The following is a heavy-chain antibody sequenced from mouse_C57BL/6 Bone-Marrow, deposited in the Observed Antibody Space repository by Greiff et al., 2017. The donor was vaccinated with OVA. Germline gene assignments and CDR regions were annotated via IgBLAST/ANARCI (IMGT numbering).Heavy chain of an antibody. CDR3: ARSLITTPAWFAY. CDR1: GYAFTNYL. J-gene: IGHJ3*01. V-gene: IGHV1-54*01. Sequence: QVQLKQSGAELVRPGTSVKVSCKASGYAFTNYLIEWVKQRPGQGLEWIGVINPGSGGTNYNEKFKGTATLTADKSSSTASMQLSSLTSEYSAVYFCARSLITTPAWFAYWGQGTLVTVSA. CDR2: INPGSGGT. D-gene: IGHD1-1*01.